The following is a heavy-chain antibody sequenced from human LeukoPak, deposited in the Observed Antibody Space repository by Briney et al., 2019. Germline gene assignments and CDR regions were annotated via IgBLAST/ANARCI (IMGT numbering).Heavy chain of an antibody. CDR3: ARAKDLSADYYYYMDV. D-gene: IGHD2-2*01. Sequence: SETLSLTCAVYGGSFSGYYWNWIRQPPGKGLEWIGEINHSGSTNYNPSLKSRVTISVDTSKNQFSLRLSSVTAADTAVYYCARAKDLSADYYYYMDVWGKGTTVTVSS. CDR2: INHSGST. V-gene: IGHV4-34*01. J-gene: IGHJ6*03. CDR1: GGSFSGYY.